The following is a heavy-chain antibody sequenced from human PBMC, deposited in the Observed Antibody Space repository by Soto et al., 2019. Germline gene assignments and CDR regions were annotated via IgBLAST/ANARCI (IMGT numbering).Heavy chain of an antibody. J-gene: IGHJ6*04. V-gene: IGHV3-7*01. CDR3: ARDLAAVTTPGTDV. Sequence: QPGGSLSLSCAVSGFTFSTYWMSWVRQAPGKGLEWVANIKEDGSEKYYVDSVKGRFTISRDNAQNSLYLQMNSLRAEDTAVYYCARDLAAVTTPGTDVWGKGTTVTVSS. CDR2: IKEDGSEK. D-gene: IGHD4-17*01. CDR1: GFTFSTYW.